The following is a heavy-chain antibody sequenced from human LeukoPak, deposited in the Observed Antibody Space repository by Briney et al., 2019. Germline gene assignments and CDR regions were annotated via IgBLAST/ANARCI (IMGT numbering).Heavy chain of an antibody. Sequence: RGSLRLSCVVARVPLGSYAMHWVRHAPGKGLEWGAFIRYGGNNQYYAHSVKCRLTHPRDKSKDTLYLQMSSLRAEDTAVYYWATIAMAGPFELWGQGTLVTVS. CDR3: ATIAMAGPFEL. D-gene: IGHD6-19*01. V-gene: IGHV3-30*02. J-gene: IGHJ4*02. CDR2: IRYGGNNQ. CDR1: RVPLGSYA.